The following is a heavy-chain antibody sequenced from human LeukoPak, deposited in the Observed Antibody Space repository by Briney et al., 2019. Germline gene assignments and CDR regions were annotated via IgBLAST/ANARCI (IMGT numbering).Heavy chain of an antibody. CDR1: GFTFSSYG. Sequence: PGRSLRLSCAASGFTFSSYGMHWVRQAPGKGLEWVAVIWYDGSNKYYADSVKGRFTTSRDNSKNTPYLQMNSLRAEDTAVYYCARDKSRWELLPDYYWGQGTLVTVSS. D-gene: IGHD1-26*01. J-gene: IGHJ4*02. CDR3: ARDKSRWELLPDYY. V-gene: IGHV3-33*01. CDR2: IWYDGSNK.